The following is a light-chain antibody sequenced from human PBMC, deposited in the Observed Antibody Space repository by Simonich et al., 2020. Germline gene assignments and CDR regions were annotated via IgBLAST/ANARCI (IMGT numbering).Light chain of an antibody. J-gene: IGLJ2*01. CDR1: EMPKKY. V-gene: IGLV3-10*01. CDR3: YSTDSSGNHRV. CDR2: EDS. Sequence: SYELTQPPSVSVSLGPTARITCSGEEMPKKYAYWYQHKSGQAPVLVIYEDSKRPAVIPERFSDSSSGTMATLTISGAQVEDEADYYCYSTDSSGNHRVFGGGTKLTVL.